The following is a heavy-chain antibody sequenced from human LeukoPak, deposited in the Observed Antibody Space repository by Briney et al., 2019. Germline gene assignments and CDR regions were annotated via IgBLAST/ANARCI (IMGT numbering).Heavy chain of an antibody. D-gene: IGHD3-22*01. CDR1: GFTFSSYG. Sequence: GGSLRLSCAASGFTFSSYGMHWVRQAPGKGLEWVAFIRNDGSNKYYADSVKGRFTMSRDNSKNTLYLQMNSLRAEDTAVYYCAKDYYYDSSGYLDYWGQGTLVTVSS. J-gene: IGHJ4*02. V-gene: IGHV3-30*02. CDR3: AKDYYYDSSGYLDY. CDR2: IRNDGSNK.